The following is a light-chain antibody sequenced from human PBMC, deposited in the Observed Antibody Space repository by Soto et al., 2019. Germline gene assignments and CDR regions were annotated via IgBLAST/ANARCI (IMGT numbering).Light chain of an antibody. Sequence: QSVLTQPPSASGTPGQRVTISCSGSSSNIGSNTVNWYQQLPGTAPKLLIHANNQRPSGDPDRFSGSKSGTSASLAISGLQSEDEADYYCAAWDDSLNGHVVFGGGTKLTVL. CDR3: AAWDDSLNGHVV. CDR2: ANN. CDR1: SSNIGSNT. J-gene: IGLJ2*01. V-gene: IGLV1-44*01.